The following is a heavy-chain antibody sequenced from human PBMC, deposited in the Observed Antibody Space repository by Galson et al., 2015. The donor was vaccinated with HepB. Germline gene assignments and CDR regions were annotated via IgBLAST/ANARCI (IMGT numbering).Heavy chain of an antibody. D-gene: IGHD3-22*01. V-gene: IGHV3-33*08. CDR3: ARVPGLWASDYYDSSGYHDAFDI. CDR1: GFTFSSYG. CDR2: IWYDGSNK. Sequence: SLRLSCAASGFTFSSYGMHWVRQAPGKGLEWVAVIWYDGSNKYYADSVKGRFTISRDNSKNTLYLQMNSLRAEDTAVYYCARVPGLWASDYYDSSGYHDAFDIWGQGTMVTVSS. J-gene: IGHJ3*02.